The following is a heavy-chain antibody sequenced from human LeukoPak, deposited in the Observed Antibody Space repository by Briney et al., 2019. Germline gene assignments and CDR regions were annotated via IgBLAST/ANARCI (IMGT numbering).Heavy chain of an antibody. V-gene: IGHV3-30*02. J-gene: IGHJ4*02. D-gene: IGHD4-17*01. CDR1: GFTFSSYG. CDR2: IWYDGSNK. Sequence: GGSLRLSCAASGFTFSSYGMHWVRQAPGKGLEWVAVIWYDGSNKYYADSVKGRFTISSDNSRNTLFLQMNSLRPEDTAVYYCAKPMGSFGDYVLLFDYWGQGTLVTVSS. CDR3: AKPMGSFGDYVLLFDY.